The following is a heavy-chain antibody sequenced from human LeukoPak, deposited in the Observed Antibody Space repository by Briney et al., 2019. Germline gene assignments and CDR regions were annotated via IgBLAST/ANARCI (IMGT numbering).Heavy chain of an antibody. CDR2: ISGSGGST. J-gene: IGHJ5*02. V-gene: IGHV3-23*01. CDR3: GRAGVYSASSGYGPDR. Sequence: PGGSLRLSCAASGFTFSSYAMSWVRQAPGKGLEWVSAISGSGGSTYYADSVKGRFTISRDKSKNTLYLQMNSLRAEDTAIYYCGRAGVYSASSGYGPDRWGQGTLVTVSS. D-gene: IGHD3-22*01. CDR1: GFTFSSYA.